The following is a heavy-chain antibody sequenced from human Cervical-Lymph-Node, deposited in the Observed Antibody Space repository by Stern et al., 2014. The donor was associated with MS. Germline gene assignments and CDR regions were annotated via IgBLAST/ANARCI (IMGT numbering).Heavy chain of an antibody. V-gene: IGHV3-74*02. CDR3: ARSNYGMDV. Sequence: EVQLVESGGGVVQPGGSLRLSCVASGFTFSSQWMHWVRQAPGTGLVWVSRINSDGSSTSYADSVKGRFTISRDNAKKTLYLQMDSLRAEDTAVFYFARSNYGMDVWGQGTTVAVSS. CDR2: INSDGSST. J-gene: IGHJ6*02. CDR1: GFTFSSQW. D-gene: IGHD2-8*01.